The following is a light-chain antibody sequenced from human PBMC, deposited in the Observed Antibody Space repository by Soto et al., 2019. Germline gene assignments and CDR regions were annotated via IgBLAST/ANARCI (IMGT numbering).Light chain of an antibody. J-gene: IGKJ1*01. CDR1: QSVSSSY. CDR2: GAS. Sequence: EIVLTQSPGTLSLSPGERATLSCRASQSVSSSYLAWYQQKPGQAPRLLIYGASSRATGIPDRFSGSGCVRDFTPAISRLETKDLAGYYCQHYGSLHPKTFGQGTNVEIK. CDR3: QHYGSLHPKT. V-gene: IGKV3-20*01.